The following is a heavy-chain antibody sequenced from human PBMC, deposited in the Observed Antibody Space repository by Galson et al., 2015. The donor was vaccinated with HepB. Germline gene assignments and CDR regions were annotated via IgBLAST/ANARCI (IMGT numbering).Heavy chain of an antibody. Sequence: SLRLSCAASGFTFSDYYMSWIRQAPGKGLEWVSYISSRGSTIYYADSVKGRFTISRDNAKNSLYLQMNSLRAEDTAVYYCARDTAAQKYYYYYGMDVWGQGTTFTVSS. CDR1: GFTFSDYY. CDR3: ARDTAAQKYYYYYGMDV. CDR2: ISSRGSTI. J-gene: IGHJ6*02. D-gene: IGHD2-15*01. V-gene: IGHV3-11*01.